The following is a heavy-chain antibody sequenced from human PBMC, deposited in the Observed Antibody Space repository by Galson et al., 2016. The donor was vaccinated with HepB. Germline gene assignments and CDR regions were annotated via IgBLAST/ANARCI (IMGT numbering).Heavy chain of an antibody. CDR1: GFTLSDFW. CDR2: INNDGGTT. V-gene: IGHV3-74*01. J-gene: IGHJ6*04. Sequence: SLRLSCAASGFTLSDFWMHWVRQVPGKGLVWVSRINNDGGTTSYADSVKGRFTISRDNAKNTLFLQMNNLRAEDTALYYCAKVTRPGISAPRYGMDVWGKGTPVTVSS. D-gene: IGHD6-13*01. CDR3: AKVTRPGISAPRYGMDV.